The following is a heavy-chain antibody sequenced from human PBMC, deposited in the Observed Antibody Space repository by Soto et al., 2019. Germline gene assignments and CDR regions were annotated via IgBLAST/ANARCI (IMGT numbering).Heavy chain of an antibody. Sequence: SVKVSCKASGGTFSSYAISWVRQAPGQGLEWMGGIIPIFGTANYAQKFQGRVTMTTDTSTSTAYMELRSLRSDDTAVYYCARDCPNTLIQSLYYYYGM. CDR3: ARDCPNTLIQSLYYYYGM. V-gene: IGHV1-69*05. J-gene: IGHJ6*01. D-gene: IGHD5-18*01. CDR2: IIPIFGTA. CDR1: GGTFSSYA.